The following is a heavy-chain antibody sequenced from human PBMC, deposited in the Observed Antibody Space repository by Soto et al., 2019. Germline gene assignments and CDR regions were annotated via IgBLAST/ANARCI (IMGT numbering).Heavy chain of an antibody. CDR3: ARGNPFNYAGFDV. D-gene: IGHD3-16*01. V-gene: IGHV1-8*01. CDR2: MNAKSGDT. J-gene: IGHJ6*02. CDR1: GYTFSDFD. Sequence: QAHLEQSGAEVKRPGASVKVSCKASGYTFSDFDINWLRQASGQGPEWRGWMNAKSGDTFLAQRFQGKFNMTWDTSLSTAYMEVGRLTSDDTAMYYCARGNPFNYAGFDVWGQGTTVAVSS.